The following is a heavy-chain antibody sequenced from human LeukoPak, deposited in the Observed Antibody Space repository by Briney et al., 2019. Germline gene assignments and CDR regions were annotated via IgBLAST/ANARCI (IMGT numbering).Heavy chain of an antibody. D-gene: IGHD6-13*01. V-gene: IGHV3-30*18. CDR1: GFTFSSYG. J-gene: IGHJ6*03. CDR3: AKQLVLSRGYYYYMDV. CDR2: ISYDGSNK. Sequence: GGSLRLSCAASGFTFSSYGMHWVRQAPGKGLEWVAVISYDGSNKYYADSVKGRFTISRDNSKNTLYLQMNSLRAEDTAVYYCAKQLVLSRGYYYYMDVWGKGTTVTVSS.